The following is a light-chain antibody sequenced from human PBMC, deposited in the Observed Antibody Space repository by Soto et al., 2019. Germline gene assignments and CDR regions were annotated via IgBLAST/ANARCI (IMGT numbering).Light chain of an antibody. CDR1: QGISSY. CDR2: AAS. Sequence: DIQMTQSPSVVSASVGDRVTITCRASQGISSYVAWFQQKPGKVPKSLIYAASKLQSGVPSRFSGSGSGTEFTLTISSLQPEDFAVYYCQQYGSSRWTFGQGTKVEFK. V-gene: IGKV1-17*03. J-gene: IGKJ1*01. CDR3: QQYGSSRWT.